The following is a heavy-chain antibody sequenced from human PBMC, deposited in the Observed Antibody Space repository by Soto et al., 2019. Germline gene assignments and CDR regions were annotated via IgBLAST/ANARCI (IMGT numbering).Heavy chain of an antibody. J-gene: IGHJ4*02. CDR1: GGTFSSYA. V-gene: IGHV1-69*06. Sequence: QVQLVQSGAEVKKPGSSVKVSCKASGGTFSSYAISWVRQAPGQGLEWMGGIIPIFGTANYAQKFQGRVTITADKSTSTAYMELSSLRSEDTAVYYCARKIYCTNGACYTWRESYFDYWGQGTLVTVSS. CDR3: ARKIYCTNGACYTWRESYFDY. D-gene: IGHD2-8*01. CDR2: IIPIFGTA.